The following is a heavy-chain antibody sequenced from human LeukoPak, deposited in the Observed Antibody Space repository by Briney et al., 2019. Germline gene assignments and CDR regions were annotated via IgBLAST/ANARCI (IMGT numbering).Heavy chain of an antibody. CDR2: ISEDGRKT. CDR3: TRDRLNRASCGAECYSAAFDH. J-gene: IGHJ5*02. D-gene: IGHD2-21*01. Sequence: PGGSLRLSCLASGFTFSAYGMHWVRQAPGKGLEWVAVISEDGRKTYYTDSVKGRFTLSRDNSKNTLSLQMNSLRDEDTAVYSCTRDRLNRASCGAECYSAAFDHWGQGALVIVSS. V-gene: IGHV3-30*03. CDR1: GFTFSAYG.